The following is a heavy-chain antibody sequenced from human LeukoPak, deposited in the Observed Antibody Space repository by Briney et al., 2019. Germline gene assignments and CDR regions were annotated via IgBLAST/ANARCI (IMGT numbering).Heavy chain of an antibody. Sequence: SVKVSCKASGGTFSSYAISWVRQAPGQGLEWMGGIIPIFGTANYAQKFQGRATITTDESTSTAYMELSSLRSEDTAVYYCARAQRMYYDFWSGYEYKNWFDPWGQGTLVTVSS. CDR1: GGTFSSYA. V-gene: IGHV1-69*05. D-gene: IGHD3-3*01. CDR3: ARAQRMYYDFWSGYEYKNWFDP. J-gene: IGHJ5*02. CDR2: IIPIFGTA.